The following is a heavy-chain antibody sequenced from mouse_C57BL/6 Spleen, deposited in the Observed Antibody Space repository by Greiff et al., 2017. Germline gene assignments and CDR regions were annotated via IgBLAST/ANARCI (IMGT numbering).Heavy chain of an antibody. D-gene: IGHD2-1*01. Sequence: EVMLVESGAELVRPGASVKLSCTASGFNIKDDYMHWVKQRPEQGLEWIGWIDPENGDTEYASKFQGKATITADTSSNTAYLQLSSLTSEDTAVYYCTTRVRPFAYWGQGTLVTVSA. CDR1: GFNIKDDY. CDR2: IDPENGDT. V-gene: IGHV14-4*01. J-gene: IGHJ3*01. CDR3: TTRVRPFAY.